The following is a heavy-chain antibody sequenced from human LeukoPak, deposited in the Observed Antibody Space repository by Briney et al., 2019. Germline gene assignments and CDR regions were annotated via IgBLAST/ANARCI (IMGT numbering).Heavy chain of an antibody. J-gene: IGHJ4*02. V-gene: IGHV4-61*02. CDR2: IYTSGST. D-gene: IGHD1-26*01. Sequence: SQTLSLTCTVSGGSISSGSYYWSWIRQPAGKGLEWIGRIYTSGSTNYNPSLKSRVTISVDTSKNQFSLKLSSVTAADTAVYYCARGRELLSDYFDYWGQGTLVTVSS. CDR1: GGSISSGSYY. CDR3: ARGRELLSDYFDY.